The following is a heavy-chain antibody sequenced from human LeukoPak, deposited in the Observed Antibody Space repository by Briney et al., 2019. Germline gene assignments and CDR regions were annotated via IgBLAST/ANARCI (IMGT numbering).Heavy chain of an antibody. V-gene: IGHV1-3*03. D-gene: IGHD3-10*01. CDR1: GYIFSDYT. CDR2: INGENGNT. Sequence: ASVKVSCKASGYIFSDYTMHWVRQAPGQRLEWMGWINGENGNTKYSQELRGRVTFTSDSSATTVYMELSSLRSEDVAVYYCARGVSSVGANYFDYWGQGILVTVSS. J-gene: IGHJ4*02. CDR3: ARGVSSVGANYFDY.